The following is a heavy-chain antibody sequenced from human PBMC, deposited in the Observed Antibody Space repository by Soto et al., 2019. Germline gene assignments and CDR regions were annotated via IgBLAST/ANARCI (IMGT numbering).Heavy chain of an antibody. CDR2: INAGNGNT. CDR3: ARSIVVVTALDY. J-gene: IGHJ4*02. D-gene: IGHD2-21*02. Sequence: QVQLVQSGAEVKKPGASVKVSCKASGYTFTSYAMHWVRQAPGQRLEWMGGINAGNGNTKYSQKFQGRVAITRDPSASTAYMELSSLRSEDTAVYYCARSIVVVTALDYWGQGTLVTVSS. CDR1: GYTFTSYA. V-gene: IGHV1-3*01.